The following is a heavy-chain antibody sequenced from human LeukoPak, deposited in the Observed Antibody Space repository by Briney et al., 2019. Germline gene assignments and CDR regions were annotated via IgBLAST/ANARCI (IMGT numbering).Heavy chain of an antibody. CDR2: ISGNTDYI. D-gene: IGHD6-13*01. CDR3: AREQIDTSSWPFGIDY. Sequence: GGSLRLSCAASGFTFSAHSMNWVRQAPGQGLEWVSSISGNTDYIYYADSLEGRFTISRDNAKNSLYLRMDSLRAEDTAVYYCAREQIDTSSWPFGIDYWGQGTLVTVSS. CDR1: GFTFSAHS. V-gene: IGHV3-21*01. J-gene: IGHJ4*02.